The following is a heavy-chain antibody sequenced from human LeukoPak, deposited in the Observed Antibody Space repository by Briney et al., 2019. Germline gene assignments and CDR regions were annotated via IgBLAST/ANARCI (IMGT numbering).Heavy chain of an antibody. CDR2: INHSGST. V-gene: IGHV4-34*01. CDR3: ASGVRGVIDYYYMDV. D-gene: IGHD3-10*01. CDR1: GGSFSGYY. J-gene: IGHJ6*03. Sequence: SETLSLTCAVYGGSFSGYYWSWIRQPPGKGLEWIGEINHSGSTNYNPSLKSRVTISVDTSKNQFSLKLSSVTAADTAVYYCASGVRGVIDYYYMDVWGKGTTVTISS.